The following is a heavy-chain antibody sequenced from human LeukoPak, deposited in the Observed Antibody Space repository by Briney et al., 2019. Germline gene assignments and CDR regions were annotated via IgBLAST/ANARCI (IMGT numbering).Heavy chain of an antibody. Sequence: GGSLGLSCAASGFTFSSYAMSWVRQAPGKGLEWVGRIKSKVNGGTIEYAAPVKGRFTISRDDSENTVYLQMNSLKSEDTAVYYCCTGGYYLDFWGQGTLVSVSS. CDR2: IKSKVNGGTI. V-gene: IGHV3-15*01. CDR1: GFTFSSYA. CDR3: CTGGYYLDF. D-gene: IGHD3-22*01. J-gene: IGHJ4*02.